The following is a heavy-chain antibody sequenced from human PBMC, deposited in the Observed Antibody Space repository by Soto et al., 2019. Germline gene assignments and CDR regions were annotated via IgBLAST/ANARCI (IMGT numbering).Heavy chain of an antibody. Sequence: QVQLGQSGAEVKKPGSSVKVSCKTSGVTFNTFAISWVRQAPGQGLEYMGGIIPVLGPANYAQRFQGRVTITADKSTSTAYLELTNLTSEDTAVYYCARAAKRYFDYWGQGTLVTVSS. CDR2: IIPVLGPA. CDR3: ARAAKRYFDY. CDR1: GVTFNTFA. V-gene: IGHV1-69*06. J-gene: IGHJ4*02.